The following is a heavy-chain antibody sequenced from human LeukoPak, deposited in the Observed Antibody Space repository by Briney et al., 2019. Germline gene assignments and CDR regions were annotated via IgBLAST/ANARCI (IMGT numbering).Heavy chain of an antibody. CDR1: GGSISSYY. CDR3: ARGTPGKLWLRDYYYGMDV. Sequence: SETLSLTCTVSGGSISSYYWSWIRQPPGKGLEWIGYIYYSGSTNYNPSLKSRVTISVDTSKNQFSLKLSSVTAADTAVYYCARGTPGKLWLRDYYYGMDVWGQGTTVTVSS. D-gene: IGHD5-18*01. J-gene: IGHJ6*02. V-gene: IGHV4-59*01. CDR2: IYYSGST.